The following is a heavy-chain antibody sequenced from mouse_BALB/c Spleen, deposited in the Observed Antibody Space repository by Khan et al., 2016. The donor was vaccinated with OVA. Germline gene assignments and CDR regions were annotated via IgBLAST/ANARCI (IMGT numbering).Heavy chain of an antibody. V-gene: IGHV1-18*01. Sequence: VRLQQSGPELVKPGASVKIPCKASGYPFTDYNLAWVKQSHGRGLVWIGDIFPNNGGTVYNQKFKGRATLTVDKSSSTAFMELRSLTYEDTAVYYGARHGYGGFAYWGQGTLVTVSA. CDR3: ARHGYGGFAY. CDR2: IFPNNGGT. D-gene: IGHD2-2*01. CDR1: GYPFTDYN. J-gene: IGHJ3*01.